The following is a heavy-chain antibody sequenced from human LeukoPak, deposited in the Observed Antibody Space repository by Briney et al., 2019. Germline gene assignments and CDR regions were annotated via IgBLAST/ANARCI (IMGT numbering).Heavy chain of an antibody. J-gene: IGHJ4*02. V-gene: IGHV4-38-2*01. CDR3: ARHGYYYDSSGYYSYFDY. CDR1: GYSISSGYY. D-gene: IGHD3-22*01. CDR2: IYHSGST. Sequence: SETLSLTCAVSGYSISSGYYWGWIRQPPGKGLEWIGCIYHSGSTYYNPSLKSRVTISVDTSKNQFSLKLSSVTAADTAVYYCARHGYYYDSSGYYSYFDYWGQGTLVTVSS.